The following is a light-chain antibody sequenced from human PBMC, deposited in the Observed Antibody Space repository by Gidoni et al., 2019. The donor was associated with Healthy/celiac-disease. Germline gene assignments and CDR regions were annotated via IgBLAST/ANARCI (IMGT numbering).Light chain of an antibody. CDR2: GAS. V-gene: IGKV3-20*01. J-gene: IGKJ2*01. CDR3: QQYGSSPYT. CDR1: QSVSSSY. Sequence: MVLTQSPATLSQSPGERATHSCRASQSVSSSYLACYQQKPGQAPRILIYGASSRATGIPDRFSGSGSGTDFTLTISRLEPEDFAVYYCQQYGSSPYTFGQGTKLEIK.